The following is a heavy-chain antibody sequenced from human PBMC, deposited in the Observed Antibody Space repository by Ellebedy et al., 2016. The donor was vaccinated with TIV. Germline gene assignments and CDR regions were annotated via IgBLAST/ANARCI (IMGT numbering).Heavy chain of an antibody. CDR3: AKEFSSGWYLEGAFDI. J-gene: IGHJ3*02. V-gene: IGHV3-30*18. CDR1: GFTFSSYG. CDR2: ISYDGSNK. Sequence: GGSLRLSXAASGFTFSSYGMHWVRQAPGKGLEWVAVISYDGSNKYYADSVKGRFTISRDNSKNTLYLQMNSLRAEDTAVYYCAKEFSSGWYLEGAFDIWGQGTMVTVSS. D-gene: IGHD6-19*01.